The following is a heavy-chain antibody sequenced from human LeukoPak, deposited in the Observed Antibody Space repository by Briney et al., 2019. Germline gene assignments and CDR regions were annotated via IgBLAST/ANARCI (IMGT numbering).Heavy chain of an antibody. CDR3: AREGHDSSGYYYFDY. J-gene: IGHJ4*02. CDR2: IYDGGNI. Sequence: SETLSLTCTVSGGSISNYYWSWIRQPPGKGLEWIGYIYDGGNIYYNPSLKSRVSISVDTSKNQFSLTLSSVTAADTAVYYCAREGHDSSGYYYFDYWGQGTLVTVSS. D-gene: IGHD3-22*01. CDR1: GGSISNYY. V-gene: IGHV4-59*01.